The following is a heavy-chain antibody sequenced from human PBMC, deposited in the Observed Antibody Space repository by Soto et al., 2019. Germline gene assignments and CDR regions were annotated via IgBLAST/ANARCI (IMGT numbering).Heavy chain of an antibody. J-gene: IGHJ4*02. CDR2: IRPNSGGA. V-gene: IGHV1-2*02. CDR3: ARGAPVGGKPPLDY. Sequence: ASVKVSCKASGYTFTGYYIHWVRQAPGQGLEWLGWIRPNSGGAYHTQSLQGRVTLTRDTAINTAYLELTSLTSADAAVYYCARGAPVGGKPPLDYWGQGTLVTVSS. CDR1: GYTFTGYY. D-gene: IGHD6-19*01.